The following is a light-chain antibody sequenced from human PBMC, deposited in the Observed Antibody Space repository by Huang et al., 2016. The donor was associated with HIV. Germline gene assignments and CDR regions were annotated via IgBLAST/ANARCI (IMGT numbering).Light chain of an antibody. CDR2: LCS. V-gene: IGKV2-28*01. J-gene: IGKJ5*01. CDR1: QSLLHSNGYNY. Sequence: IVMTQSPLSLPVTPGEPASISCKSSQSLLHSNGYNYLDWYLQKPGQSPQLLISLCSNRASGVPDRFSGSGSGTDFTLKISRVEAEDVGVYYCMQALETPITFGQGTRLEIK. CDR3: MQALETPIT.